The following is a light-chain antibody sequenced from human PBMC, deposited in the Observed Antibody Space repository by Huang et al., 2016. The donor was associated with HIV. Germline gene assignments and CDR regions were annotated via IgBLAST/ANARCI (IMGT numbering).Light chain of an antibody. J-gene: IGKJ4*01. CDR1: QNVRSN. CDR2: ATA. Sequence: EIVMTQSPATLSVSPGGGATLSCRASQNVRSNLAWSQQTPSQAPRLLIYATATRASGVPARFSGSGSGTEFTLTISGLQSEDFAVYYCQQYDNWPPGLTFGGGTKVEI. V-gene: IGKV3D-15*01. CDR3: QQYDNWPPGLT.